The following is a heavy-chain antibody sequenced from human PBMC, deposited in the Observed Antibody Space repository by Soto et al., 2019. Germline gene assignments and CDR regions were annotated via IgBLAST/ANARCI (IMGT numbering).Heavy chain of an antibody. CDR3: ARDPGLRSYYYGMDV. V-gene: IGHV1-46*01. Sequence: ASMKVSCKASGSTFPSYYMHWVRQAPGQGLEWMGIINPSGGSTSYAEKFQGRVTMIRDTSTSTVYMELSSLRSEDTAVYYCARDPGLRSYYYGMDVWGQGTTVTVSS. CDR2: INPSGGST. D-gene: IGHD2-15*01. J-gene: IGHJ6*02. CDR1: GSTFPSYY.